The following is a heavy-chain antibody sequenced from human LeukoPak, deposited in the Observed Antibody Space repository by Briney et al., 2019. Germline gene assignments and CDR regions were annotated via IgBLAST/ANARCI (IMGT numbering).Heavy chain of an antibody. CDR2: ISSSGSTI. J-gene: IGHJ4*02. CDR3: ATYGSGSFFDY. V-gene: IGHV3-48*03. Sequence: PGGSLRLSCAASGFTFSSYKMNWVRQAPGKGLEWVSYISSSGSTIYYADSVKGRFTISRDNAKNSLYLQMNSLRAEDTAVYYCATYGSGSFFDYWGQGTLVTVSS. D-gene: IGHD3-10*01. CDR1: GFTFSSYK.